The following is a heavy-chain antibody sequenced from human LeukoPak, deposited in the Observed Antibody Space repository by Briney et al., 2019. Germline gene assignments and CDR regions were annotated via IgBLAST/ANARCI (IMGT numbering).Heavy chain of an antibody. CDR3: ARSAVVTLYYFDY. V-gene: IGHV1-69*05. CDR2: IIPIFGTA. D-gene: IGHD3-22*01. J-gene: IGHJ4*02. Sequence: ASVKVSCKASGGTLSSYAISWVRQAPGQGLEWMGGIIPIFGTANYAQKFQGRVTITTDESTSTAYMELSSLRSEDTAVYYCARSAVVTLYYFDYWGQGTLVTVSS. CDR1: GGTLSSYA.